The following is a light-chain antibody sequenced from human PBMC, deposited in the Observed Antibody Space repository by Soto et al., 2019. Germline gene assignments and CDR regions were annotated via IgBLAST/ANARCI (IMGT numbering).Light chain of an antibody. V-gene: IGKV1-39*01. CDR3: QQSYSTPLT. CDR1: QSISSH. Sequence: DIQMTQSPSSLSASVGDRVTITCRASQSISSHLNWYQQKPGKAPKLLIYAASSLQSGVPSRFSGSGSGAEFTLTISSLQPEDFATYYCQQSYSTPLTFGGGTKVDIK. J-gene: IGKJ4*01. CDR2: AAS.